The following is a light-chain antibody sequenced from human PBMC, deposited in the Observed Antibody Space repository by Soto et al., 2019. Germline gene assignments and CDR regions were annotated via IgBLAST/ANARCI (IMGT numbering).Light chain of an antibody. CDR1: QALSNY. CDR2: SAS. J-gene: IGKJ1*01. CDR3: QPPRT. V-gene: IGKV1-9*01. Sequence: DIQLTQSPSVLSASFGDTVTITCRASQALSNYLAWYQQKPGKAPDLLIYSASTLQSGVPSRFSGSGSETEFTLTIRSLQPDDFATYYCQPPRTFGQGTKVDIK.